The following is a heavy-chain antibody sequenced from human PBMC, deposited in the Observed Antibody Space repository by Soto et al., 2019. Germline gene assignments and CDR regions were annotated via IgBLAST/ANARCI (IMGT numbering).Heavy chain of an antibody. Sequence: SLRLSRAASGFTFSSYAMSWVRQAPGKGLEWVSAISGSGGSTYYADSVKGRFTISRDNSKNTLYLQMNSLRAEDTAVYYCASAVHYYYYMDVWGKGTTVTVSS. CDR1: GFTFSSYA. CDR2: ISGSGGST. J-gene: IGHJ6*03. CDR3: ASAVHYYYYMDV. V-gene: IGHV3-23*01.